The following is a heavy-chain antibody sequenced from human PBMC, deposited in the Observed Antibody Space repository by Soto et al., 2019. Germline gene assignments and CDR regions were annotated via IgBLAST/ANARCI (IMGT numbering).Heavy chain of an antibody. CDR3: ARVGSSGWSPDY. CDR2: IFYTGST. Sequence: SETLSLTCTVSGGSISGHYWIWIRQSPGRGLEWIRYIFYTGSTNYNPSLKSRVTLSVDTSKNQFSLRLSSVTAADTAVYYCARVGSSGWSPDYWGQGTLVTVSS. V-gene: IGHV4-59*11. D-gene: IGHD6-19*01. CDR1: GGSISGHY. J-gene: IGHJ4*02.